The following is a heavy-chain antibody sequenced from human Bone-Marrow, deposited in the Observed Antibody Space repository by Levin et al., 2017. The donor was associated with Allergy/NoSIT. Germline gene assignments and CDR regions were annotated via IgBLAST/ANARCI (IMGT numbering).Heavy chain of an antibody. CDR2: IHTRGTA. J-gene: IGHJ5*02. CDR1: RGSLSSNY. D-gene: IGHD2-8*01. CDR3: ARQDILQIYDTNNYPPLDP. V-gene: IGHV4-4*07. Sequence: TSETLSLTCSLSRGSLSSNYWTWIRQPAGKGLEWIGRIHTRGTANYNPSLKSRVTMSVDTSRNQFSLSLTSVTAADTAIYYCARQDILQIYDTNNYPPLDPWGQGILVTVSS.